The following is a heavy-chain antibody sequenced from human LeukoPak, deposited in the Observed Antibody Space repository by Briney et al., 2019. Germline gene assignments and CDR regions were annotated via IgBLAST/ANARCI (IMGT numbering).Heavy chain of an antibody. D-gene: IGHD6-13*01. J-gene: IGHJ4*02. Sequence: PGGSLRLSCAASGFTFDNYGINWVRQAPGKGLEWVSRIHWNGGRTGYADSVKGRFTISRDNAKNSLYLQMNSLRAEDTAMYYCARDSSWHVPVPENPVAFDYWGQGTLVTVSS. CDR2: IHWNGGRT. V-gene: IGHV3-20*04. CDR1: GFTFDNYG. CDR3: ARDSSWHVPVPENPVAFDY.